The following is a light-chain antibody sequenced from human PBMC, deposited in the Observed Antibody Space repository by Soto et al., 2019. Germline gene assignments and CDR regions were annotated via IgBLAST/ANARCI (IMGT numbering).Light chain of an antibody. CDR3: QRYNRWPLS. J-gene: IGKJ4*01. V-gene: IGKV3-15*01. Sequence: EIVMTQSPATLSVSPGARAPLSCRASQGIGSTLAWYQQKPGQTPKLLIYDASTRATGVPARFSGGGSGTEFTLTINSLQSEDFAVYYCQRYNRWPLSFGGGTKVDI. CDR1: QGIGST. CDR2: DAS.